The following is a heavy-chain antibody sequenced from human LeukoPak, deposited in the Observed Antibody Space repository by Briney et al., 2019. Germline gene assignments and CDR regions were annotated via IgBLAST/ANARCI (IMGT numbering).Heavy chain of an antibody. CDR2: ISAYNGNT. Sequence: GASVKVSCKASGYTFTSYYMHWVRQAPGQGLEWMGWISAYNGNTNYAQKLQGRVTMTTDTSTSTAYMELRSLRSDDTAVYYCARARNYWFDPWGQGTLVTVSS. D-gene: IGHD4-11*01. CDR1: GYTFTSYY. V-gene: IGHV1-18*04. CDR3: ARARNYWFDP. J-gene: IGHJ5*02.